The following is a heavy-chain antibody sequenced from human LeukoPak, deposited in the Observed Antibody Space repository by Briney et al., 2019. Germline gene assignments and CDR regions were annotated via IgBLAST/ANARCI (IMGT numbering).Heavy chain of an antibody. J-gene: IGHJ4*02. CDR1: GFTFSDFW. CDR3: AKDRRNIAAAVYYFDY. V-gene: IGHV3-7*03. D-gene: IGHD6-13*01. Sequence: GGSLRLSCAGSGFTFSDFWMTWVRQTPGKGLEWVANIKEDGTEKNLVDSVKGRFTISRDNSKNTLYLQMNSLRAEDTAVYYCAKDRRNIAAAVYYFDYWGQGTLVTVSS. CDR2: IKEDGTEK.